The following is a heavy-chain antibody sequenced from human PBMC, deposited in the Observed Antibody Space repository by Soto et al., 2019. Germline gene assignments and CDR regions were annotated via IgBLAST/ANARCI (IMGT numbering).Heavy chain of an antibody. CDR1: GFTFDDYA. CDR2: ISWNSGSI. J-gene: IGHJ4*02. Sequence: EVQLVESGGGLVQPGRSLRLSCAASGFTFDDYAMHWVRQAPGKGLEWVSGISWNSGSIGYADSVKGRFTISRDNAKNSLYLQMNSLRAEDTALYYCAKDRSGRFDYWGQGTLVTVSS. V-gene: IGHV3-9*01. CDR3: AKDRSGRFDY. D-gene: IGHD3-10*01.